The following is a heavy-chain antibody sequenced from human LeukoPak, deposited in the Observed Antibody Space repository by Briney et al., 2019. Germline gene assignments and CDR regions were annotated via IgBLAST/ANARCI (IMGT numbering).Heavy chain of an antibody. V-gene: IGHV4-34*01. Sequence: SETLSLTCAVYGGSFSGYYWSWIRQPPGKGLEWIGEINHSGSTNYNPSLKSRVTISVDTSKNQFSLKLSSVTAADTAVYYCARGPVTAMAAYFDYWGQGTLVTVSS. J-gene: IGHJ4*02. CDR1: GGSFSGYY. CDR2: INHSGST. CDR3: ARGPVTAMAAYFDY. D-gene: IGHD5-18*01.